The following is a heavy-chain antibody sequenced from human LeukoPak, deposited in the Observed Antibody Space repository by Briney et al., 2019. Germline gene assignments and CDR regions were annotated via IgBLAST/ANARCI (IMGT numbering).Heavy chain of an antibody. D-gene: IGHD6-13*01. CDR3: ARLRVSWHDAFDI. V-gene: IGHV5-51*01. CDR1: GYSFTSYW. J-gene: IGHJ3*02. Sequence: GESLKISCKGSGYSFTSYWIGWVRQMPGKGLEWMGIIYPGDSDTRYSPSFQGQVTISADKSISTAYLQWSRLKASDTAMYYCARLRVSWHDAFDIWGQGTMVTVSS. CDR2: IYPGDSDT.